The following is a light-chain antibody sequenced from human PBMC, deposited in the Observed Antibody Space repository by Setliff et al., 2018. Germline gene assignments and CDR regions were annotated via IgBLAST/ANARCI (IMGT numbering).Light chain of an antibody. J-gene: IGLJ1*01. V-gene: IGLV2-8*01. CDR3: SSYEGTNSFV. Sequence: QSALAQPPSASGSPGQSVTISCTGTSSDISPYNYVSWYQQHPGKAPKLMIYQVTQRPSGVPDRFSGSKSGDTASLTVSGLQAEDEADYYCSSYEGTNSFVFGTGTKVTVL. CDR1: SSDISPYNY. CDR2: QVT.